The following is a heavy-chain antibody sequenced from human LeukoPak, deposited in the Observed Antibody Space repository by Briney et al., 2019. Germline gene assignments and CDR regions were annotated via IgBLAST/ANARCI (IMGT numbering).Heavy chain of an antibody. CDR3: ARAGSSWYGGSYFQH. CDR2: IRYDGSNK. Sequence: GGSLRLSCAASGFTFSSYGMHWVRQAPGKGLEWVAFIRYDGSNKYYADSVKGRFTISRDNSKNTLYLQMNSLRAEDTAVYYCARAGSSWYGGSYFQHWGQGTLVTVSS. J-gene: IGHJ1*01. CDR1: GFTFSSYG. D-gene: IGHD6-13*01. V-gene: IGHV3-30*02.